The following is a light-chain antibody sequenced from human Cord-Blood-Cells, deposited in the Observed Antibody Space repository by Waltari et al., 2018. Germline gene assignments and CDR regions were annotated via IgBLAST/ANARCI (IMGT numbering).Light chain of an antibody. Sequence: DIQMTQSPSSLSASVGATVTITCRASQSISSYLNWYQQKPGKAPKLLIYAASSLQRGVPSRFSGSGSGTDFTLTISSLQPEDFATYYCQQSYSTPYTFGQGTKLEIK. CDR2: AAS. J-gene: IGKJ2*01. V-gene: IGKV1-39*01. CDR3: QQSYSTPYT. CDR1: QSISSY.